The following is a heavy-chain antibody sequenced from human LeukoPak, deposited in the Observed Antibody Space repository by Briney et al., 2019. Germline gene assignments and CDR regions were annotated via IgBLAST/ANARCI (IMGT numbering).Heavy chain of an antibody. D-gene: IGHD6-13*01. CDR1: GFTFSSYA. V-gene: IGHV3-66*01. CDR2: IYSGGST. Sequence: GTSLRLSCAASGFTFSSYAIHWVRQAPGKGLEWVSVIYSGGSTYYADSVKGRFTISRDNSKNTLYLQMNSLRAEDTAVYYCARGGPAAGRFDYWGQGTLVTVSS. J-gene: IGHJ4*02. CDR3: ARGGPAAGRFDY.